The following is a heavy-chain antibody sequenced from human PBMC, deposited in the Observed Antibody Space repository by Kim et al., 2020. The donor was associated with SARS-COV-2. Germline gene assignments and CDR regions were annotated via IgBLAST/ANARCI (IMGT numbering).Heavy chain of an antibody. CDR3: ARAARSVRSPLDY. V-gene: IGHV3-30-3*01. D-gene: IGHD6-6*01. CDR2: ISYDGSNK. CDR1: GFTFSSYA. Sequence: GGSLRLSCAASGFTFSSYAMHWVRQAPGKGLEWVAVISYDGSNKYYADSVKGRFTISRDNSKNTLYLQMNSLRAEDTAVYYCARAARSVRSPLDYCGQGTLVTVSP. J-gene: IGHJ4*02.